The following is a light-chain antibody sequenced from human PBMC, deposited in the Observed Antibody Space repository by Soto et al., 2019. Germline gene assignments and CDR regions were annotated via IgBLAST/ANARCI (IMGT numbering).Light chain of an antibody. CDR1: SSDVGGYNY. V-gene: IGLV2-14*01. J-gene: IGLJ1*01. Sequence: QSVLTQPASVSGSPGQSITISCTGTSSDVGGYNYVSWYQQHPGKAPNLMIYEVSNRPSGVSNRFSGSKSGNTASLTISGLQAEEGAEYYCSSYTSSSPYVFVTVTKLTGL. CDR3: SSYTSSSPYV. CDR2: EVS.